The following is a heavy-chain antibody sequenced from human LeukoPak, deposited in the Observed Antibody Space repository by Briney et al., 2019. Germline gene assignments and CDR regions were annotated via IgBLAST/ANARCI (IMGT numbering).Heavy chain of an antibody. CDR1: GFTFSSCA. D-gene: IGHD4-17*01. CDR2: ISGSGDSR. Sequence: LPGGSLRLSCAASGFTFSSCAMSWVRQDPGKGLEWVSPISGSGDSRYYGDSVKGRFTISRDNAKNTLWLQMNSLRAEDTAVYYCAKGVTTVRIYYHGMDVWGQGTTVTVSS. CDR3: AKGVTTVRIYYHGMDV. J-gene: IGHJ6*02. V-gene: IGHV3-23*01.